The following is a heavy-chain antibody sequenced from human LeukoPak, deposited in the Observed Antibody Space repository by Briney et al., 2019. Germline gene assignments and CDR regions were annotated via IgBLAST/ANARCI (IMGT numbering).Heavy chain of an antibody. V-gene: IGHV3-30-3*01. CDR3: ARDASGSYDDY. D-gene: IGHD1-26*01. CDR1: GFTFSSYA. Sequence: GGSLRLSCAASGFTFSSYAMHWVRQAPGKGLEWVAVISYDGSNKYYADSVKGRFTISRDNSKNTLYLQMNSLRAEDTAVYYCARDASGSYDDYWGQGTLATVSS. J-gene: IGHJ4*02. CDR2: ISYDGSNK.